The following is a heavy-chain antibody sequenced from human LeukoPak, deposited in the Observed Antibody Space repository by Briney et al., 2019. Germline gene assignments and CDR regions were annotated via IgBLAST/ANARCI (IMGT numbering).Heavy chain of an antibody. J-gene: IGHJ4*02. Sequence: SQILSLTCTVSGGSISSGGYYWSWIRQHPGKGLEWIGYIYYSGSTYYNPSLKSRVTISVDTSKNQFSLKLSSVTAADTAVYYCARAWASYYYGSGTFDYWGQGTLVTVSS. D-gene: IGHD3-10*01. CDR2: IYYSGST. CDR1: GGSISSGGYY. CDR3: ARAWASYYYGSGTFDY. V-gene: IGHV4-31*03.